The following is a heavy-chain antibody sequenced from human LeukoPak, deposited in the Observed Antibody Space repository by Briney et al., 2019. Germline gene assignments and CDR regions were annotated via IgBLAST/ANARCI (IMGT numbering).Heavy chain of an antibody. CDR1: GFTFSSYS. V-gene: IGHV3-21*01. CDR3: ARDGYCSGGSCFNI. Sequence: PGGSLRLSCAASGFTFSSYSMNWVRQAPGKGLEWVSSISSSSSYIYYADSVKGRFTISRDNAKNSLYLQMNSLRAEDTAVYYCARDGYCSGGSCFNIWGPGTMVTVSS. J-gene: IGHJ3*02. D-gene: IGHD2-15*01. CDR2: ISSSSSYI.